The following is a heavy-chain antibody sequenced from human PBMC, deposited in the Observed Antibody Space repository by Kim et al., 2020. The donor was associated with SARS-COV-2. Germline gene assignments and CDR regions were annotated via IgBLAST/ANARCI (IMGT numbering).Heavy chain of an antibody. Sequence: GGSLRLSCAASGFTFSNAWMSWVRQAPGKGLEWVGRIKSKTDGGTTDYAAPVKGRFTISRDDSKNTLYLQMNSLKTEDTAVYYCTTRDGYNVIPGYYWGQGTLVTVSS. V-gene: IGHV3-15*01. CDR3: TTRDGYNVIPGYY. CDR2: IKSKTDGGTT. J-gene: IGHJ4*02. CDR1: GFTFSNAW. D-gene: IGHD5-12*01.